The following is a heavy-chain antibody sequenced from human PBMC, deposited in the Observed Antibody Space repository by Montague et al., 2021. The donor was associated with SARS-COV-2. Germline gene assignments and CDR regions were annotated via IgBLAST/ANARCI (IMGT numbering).Heavy chain of an antibody. D-gene: IGHD3-22*01. CDR3: ARDLAPYYYDSSGPELVDV. J-gene: IGHJ6*02. CDR1: GFTFSSYG. V-gene: IGHV3-33*01. CDR2: IWYDGSNK. Sequence: SLRLSCPASGFTFSSYGMHWVRQAPGKGLEWVAVIWYDGSNKYYADSVKGRFTISRDNSKNTLYLQMNSLRAEDTAVYYCARDLAPYYYDSSGPELVDVWGQGTTVTVSS.